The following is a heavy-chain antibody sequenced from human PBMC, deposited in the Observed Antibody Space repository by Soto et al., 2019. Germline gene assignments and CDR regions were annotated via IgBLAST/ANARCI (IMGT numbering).Heavy chain of an antibody. Sequence: GGSLRLSCAASGFTFSNAWMSWVRQTPGKGLEWVGRIKSKTDAETTDYAAPVKGRFTISRDDSKNALYLQMNSLKTEDTAVYYCTTLYQGISNWGQGTLVTVYS. CDR1: GFTFSNAW. CDR2: IKSKTDAETT. J-gene: IGHJ4*02. CDR3: TTLYQGISN. D-gene: IGHD1-20*01. V-gene: IGHV3-15*01.